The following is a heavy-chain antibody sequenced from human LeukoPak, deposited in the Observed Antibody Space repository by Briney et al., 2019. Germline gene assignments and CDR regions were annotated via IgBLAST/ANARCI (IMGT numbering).Heavy chain of an antibody. CDR3: ARDRSGSSSVDDAFHI. CDR1: RFSFENYN. Sequence: PGGSLRLSCAASRFSFENYNMNWVRQAPGKGLEWVAYINVITGYIYYADSLKGRFTISRDNAKKSLFLEMNSLRVEDTAVYYCARDRSGSSSVDDAFHIWGQGIMVTVSS. J-gene: IGHJ3*02. V-gene: IGHV3-21*01. CDR2: INVITGYI. D-gene: IGHD1-26*01.